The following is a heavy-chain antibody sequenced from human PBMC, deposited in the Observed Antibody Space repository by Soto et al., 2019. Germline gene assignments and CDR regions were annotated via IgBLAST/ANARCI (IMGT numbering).Heavy chain of an antibody. Sequence: GESLKISCKGSGYSFTSYWIGWVRQMPGKGLEWMGIIYPGDSDTRYSPSFQGQVTISADKSISTAYLQWSSLKASDTAMYYCARHKGYNWNDVLWVGYMDVWGKGTTVTVSS. CDR1: GYSFTSYW. CDR2: IYPGDSDT. D-gene: IGHD1-1*01. CDR3: ARHKGYNWNDVLWVGYMDV. J-gene: IGHJ6*03. V-gene: IGHV5-51*01.